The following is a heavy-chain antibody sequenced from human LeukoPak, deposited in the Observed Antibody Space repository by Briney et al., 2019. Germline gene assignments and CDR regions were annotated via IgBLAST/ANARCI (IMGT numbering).Heavy chain of an antibody. Sequence: GGSLRLSCAASGFTFSSYGMHWVRQAPGKGLEWVAVIWYDGGNKYYADSVKGRFTISRDNSKNTLYLQMNSLRAEDTAVYYCARDFVPRNQIYGMDVWGQGTTVTVSS. D-gene: IGHD1-14*01. V-gene: IGHV3-33*01. J-gene: IGHJ6*02. CDR3: ARDFVPRNQIYGMDV. CDR1: GFTFSSYG. CDR2: IWYDGGNK.